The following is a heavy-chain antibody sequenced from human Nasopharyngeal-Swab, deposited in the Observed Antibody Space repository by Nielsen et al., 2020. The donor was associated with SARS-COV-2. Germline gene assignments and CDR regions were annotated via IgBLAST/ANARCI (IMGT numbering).Heavy chain of an antibody. CDR3: ASGRLRFLEWPAEGEFYYCYGMDV. V-gene: IGHV4-34*01. J-gene: IGHJ6*02. CDR2: INHSGST. D-gene: IGHD3-3*01. Sequence: WIRQPPGKGLEWIGEINHSGSTNYNPSLKSRVTISVDTSKNQFSLKLSSVTAADTAVYYCASGRLRFLEWPAEGEFYYCYGMDVWGQGTTVTVSS.